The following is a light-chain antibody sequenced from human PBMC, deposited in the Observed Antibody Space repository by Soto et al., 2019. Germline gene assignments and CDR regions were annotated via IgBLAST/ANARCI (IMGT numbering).Light chain of an antibody. CDR1: QSVSNN. CDR2: GSS. CDR3: LQYNNWPPIT. V-gene: IGKV3-15*01. J-gene: IGKJ5*01. Sequence: EVVMTQSPATLSVSPGERATLSRRASQSVSNNLAWYQQKPGQAPRLLVYGSSSRATDIPARFSGSGSGTDFTLTISSLQSEDFAVYYCLQYNNWPPITFGQGTRLEIK.